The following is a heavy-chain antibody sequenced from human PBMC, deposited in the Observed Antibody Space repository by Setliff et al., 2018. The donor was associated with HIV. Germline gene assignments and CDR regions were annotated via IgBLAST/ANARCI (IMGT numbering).Heavy chain of an antibody. D-gene: IGHD5-12*01. CDR3: ARDXRWLQFPIFDS. CDR1: GGXXNXXNYF. Sequence: PSXTLSXXXTVSGGXXNXXNYFXXXIRQPAGKGLEWIGHMYTDGSTNYNPSFKSRVXXSADTSKNQFSLKLSSVTAADTAVYYCARDXRWLQFPIFDSXXXGTPVTVSS. J-gene: IGHJ4*01. CDR2: MYTDGST. V-gene: IGHV4-61*09.